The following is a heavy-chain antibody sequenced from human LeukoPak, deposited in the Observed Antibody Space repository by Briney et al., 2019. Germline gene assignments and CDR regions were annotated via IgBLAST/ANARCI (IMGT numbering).Heavy chain of an antibody. CDR2: ISYDGSNK. CDR1: GFTFSSYA. V-gene: IGHV3-30*04. D-gene: IGHD5-24*01. J-gene: IGHJ3*02. CDR3: ARSRDGYNYAAFDI. Sequence: PGGSLRLSCAASGFTFSSYAMHWVRQAPGKGLEWVAVISYDGSNKYYADSVKGRFTISRDNSKNTLYLQMNSLRAEDTAVYYCARSRDGYNYAAFDIWGQGTMVTVSS.